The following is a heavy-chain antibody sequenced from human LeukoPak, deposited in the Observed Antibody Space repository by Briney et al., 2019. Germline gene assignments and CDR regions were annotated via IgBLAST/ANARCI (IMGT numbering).Heavy chain of an antibody. CDR2: IYYSGST. V-gene: IGHV4-39*01. D-gene: IGHD6-19*01. CDR3: ASLAGEGGPYPALVDY. J-gene: IGHJ4*02. CDR1: GGSISSSSYY. Sequence: PSETLSLTCTVSGGSISSSSYYWGWIRQPPGKGLEWIGSIYYSGSTYYNPSLKSRVTTSVDTSKNQFSLKLSSVTAADTAVYYCASLAGEGGPYPALVDYWGQGTLVTVSS.